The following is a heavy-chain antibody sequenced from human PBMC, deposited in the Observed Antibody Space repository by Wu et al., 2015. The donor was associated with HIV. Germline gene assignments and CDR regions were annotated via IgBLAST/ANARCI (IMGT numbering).Heavy chain of an antibody. V-gene: IGHV1-18*01. Sequence: QVHLVQFGGEVKKPGSSVKVTCKASGDGFTSYAVSWVRQAPGQGLEWMGWISAYNGNTNYAQKLQGRVTMTTDTSTSTAYMELRSLRSDDTAVYYCARDRGGSYPHDAFDIWGQGTMVTVSS. CDR2: ISAYNGNT. CDR3: ARDRGGSYPHDAFDI. D-gene: IGHD1-26*01. CDR1: GDGFTSYA. J-gene: IGHJ3*02.